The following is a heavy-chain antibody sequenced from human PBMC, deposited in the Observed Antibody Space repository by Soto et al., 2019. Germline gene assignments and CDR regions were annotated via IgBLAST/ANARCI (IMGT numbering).Heavy chain of an antibody. CDR2: IYSGGST. V-gene: IGHV3-53*01. Sequence: GGSLRLSCAASGFTVSSNYMSWVRQAPGKGLEWVSVIYSGGSTYYADSVKGRFTISRDNSKNTLYLQMNSLRAEDTAVYYCARDKRQLSPDYYSGMDVWGQGTTVTVSS. D-gene: IGHD5-18*01. CDR1: GFTVSSNY. J-gene: IGHJ6*02. CDR3: ARDKRQLSPDYYSGMDV.